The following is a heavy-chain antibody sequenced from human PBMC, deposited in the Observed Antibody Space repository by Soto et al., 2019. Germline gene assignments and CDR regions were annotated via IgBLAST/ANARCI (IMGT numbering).Heavy chain of an antibody. Sequence: QVELQQWGAGLLKPSETLSLTCAVYGGSFSGYYWSWIRQPPGKGLEWIGEINHSGSTNYNPSLKSRVTISVDTSKNQFSLKLSSVTAADTAVYYCARGGPNYYDSRGSAFDIWGQGTMVTVSS. J-gene: IGHJ3*02. CDR1: GGSFSGYY. CDR2: INHSGST. V-gene: IGHV4-34*01. D-gene: IGHD3-22*01. CDR3: ARGGPNYYDSRGSAFDI.